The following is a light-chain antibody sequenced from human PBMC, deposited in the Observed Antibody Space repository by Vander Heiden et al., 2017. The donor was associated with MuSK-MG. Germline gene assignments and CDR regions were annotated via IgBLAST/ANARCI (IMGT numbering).Light chain of an antibody. CDR1: NIGSKS. Sequence: SHVLTQPPSVSVAPGQPASITCGGNNIGSKSVHWYQQKPGQAPVLVVFDDNDRPSGIPERFSGSNSGNTATLTISRVEAGDEADYYCQVWDGSRDHPVFGGGAKLTVL. J-gene: IGLJ3*02. V-gene: IGLV3-21*02. CDR3: QVWDGSRDHPV. CDR2: DDN.